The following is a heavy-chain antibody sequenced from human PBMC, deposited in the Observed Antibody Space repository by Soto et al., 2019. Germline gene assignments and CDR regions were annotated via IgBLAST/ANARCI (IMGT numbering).Heavy chain of an antibody. J-gene: IGHJ4*02. CDR1: GGTISSEELN. CDR2: IYYSGST. Sequence: SETLSLTCTVSGGTISSEELNWSWISQPPGKGLEWIGYIYYSGSTYYNPSLKSRVTISVDTSKNQFSLKLTSVTGADTAVYYCARTYDSNGYANELDSWGQGFLVNVSS. CDR3: ARTYDSNGYANELDS. D-gene: IGHD3-22*01. V-gene: IGHV4-30-4*02.